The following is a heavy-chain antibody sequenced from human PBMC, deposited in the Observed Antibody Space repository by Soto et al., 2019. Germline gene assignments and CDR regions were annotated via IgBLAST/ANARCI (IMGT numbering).Heavy chain of an antibody. D-gene: IGHD6-19*01. CDR1: GVNFSSYW. CDR3: ARGGSSGWSYYYYMDV. J-gene: IGHJ6*03. CDR2: IKQDGSEK. Sequence: GGSLRLSSAASGVNFSSYWMSWVRQAPGKGLEWVANIKQDGSEKCYVDSVKGRFTISRDNAKNSLYLQMNSLRAEDTAVYYCARGGSSGWSYYYYMDVWGKGTTVTVSS. V-gene: IGHV3-7*01.